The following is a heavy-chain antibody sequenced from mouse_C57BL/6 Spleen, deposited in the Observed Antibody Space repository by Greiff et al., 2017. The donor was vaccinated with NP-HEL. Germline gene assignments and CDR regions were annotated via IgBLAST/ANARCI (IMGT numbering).Heavy chain of an antibody. D-gene: IGHD1-1*01. V-gene: IGHV14-1*01. Sequence: VQLKQSGAELVRPGASVKLSCTASGFNIKDYYMHWVKQRPEQGLEWIGRIDPEDGDTEYAPKFQGKATMTADTSSNTAYLQLSSLTSEDTAVYYCTTTVVDDYAMDYWGQGTSVTVSS. J-gene: IGHJ4*01. CDR3: TTTVVDDYAMDY. CDR1: GFNIKDYY. CDR2: IDPEDGDT.